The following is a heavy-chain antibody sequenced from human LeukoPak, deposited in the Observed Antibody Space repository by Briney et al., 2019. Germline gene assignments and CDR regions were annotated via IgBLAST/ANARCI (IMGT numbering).Heavy chain of an antibody. J-gene: IGHJ4*02. CDR1: GGSFGGYY. V-gene: IGHV4-34*01. CDR3: ARGSRGHYYDSSGYYLY. Sequence: SETLSLTCAVYGGSFGGYYWSWIRQPPGKGLEWIGEINHSGSTNYNPSLKSRVTISVDTSKNQFSLKLSSVTAADTAVYYCARGSRGHYYDSSGYYLYWGQGTLVTVSS. CDR2: INHSGST. D-gene: IGHD3-22*01.